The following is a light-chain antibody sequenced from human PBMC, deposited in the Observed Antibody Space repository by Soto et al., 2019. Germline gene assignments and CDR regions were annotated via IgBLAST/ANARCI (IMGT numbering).Light chain of an antibody. CDR1: QGISNY. CDR3: HKYNSAPLT. Sequence: DIQLTQSRSPLSASVGDRVTITCRASQGISNYLAWYQQKPGKVPKLLIYDASTLQSGVPSRFSGSGSGTDFTLTISSLQPEDVATYYCHKYNSAPLTFGPGTKVDIK. V-gene: IGKV1-27*01. J-gene: IGKJ3*01. CDR2: DAS.